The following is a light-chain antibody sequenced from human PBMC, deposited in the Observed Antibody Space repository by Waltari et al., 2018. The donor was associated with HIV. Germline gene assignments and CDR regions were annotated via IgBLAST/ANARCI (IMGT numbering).Light chain of an antibody. CDR1: SSDLGVYHS. J-gene: IGLJ2*01. CDR2: EVS. V-gene: IGLV2-8*01. Sequence: QSALTPPPSASGSPGQSVTISCTGTSSDLGVYHSVSWYQQRPGKSPKVIISEVSKRSSGVPNRFSGSTSGNTASLTVSGLQADDEAEYFCSFYGGSNILVFGGGTKLTVL. CDR3: SFYGGSNILV.